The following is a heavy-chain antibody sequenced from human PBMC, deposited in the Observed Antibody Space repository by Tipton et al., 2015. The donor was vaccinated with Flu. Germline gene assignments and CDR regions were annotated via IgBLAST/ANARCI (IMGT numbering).Heavy chain of an antibody. CDR1: GYSISTGYY. CDR2: ISHSGST. J-gene: IGHJ4*02. V-gene: IGHV4-38-2*01. D-gene: IGHD3-22*01. CDR3: ARVSPRRVTAIVVVMLPEGYFDY. Sequence: TLSLTCAVSGYSISTGYYWGWIRQPPGKGLEWIGSISHSGSTYYKPSLKSRVTISVDSSKNQFSLNLSSVTAADTGVYYCARVSPRRVTAIVVVMLPEGYFDYWGQGSPVIVSS.